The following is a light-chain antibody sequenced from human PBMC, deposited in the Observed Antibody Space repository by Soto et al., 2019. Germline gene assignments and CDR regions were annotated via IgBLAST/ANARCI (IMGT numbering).Light chain of an antibody. CDR3: QQSNNWPRT. V-gene: IGKV3-15*01. Sequence: EMRMPQSRATLSVSPGESATLSCMAIQSVSSNLAWSQQIPGQTPRFLIFCASTKATGIPARFSGSGSGTQFTLTISSLQSEDFEVYYCQQSNNWPRTFGQGTKVDIK. J-gene: IGKJ1*01. CDR1: QSVSSN. CDR2: CAS.